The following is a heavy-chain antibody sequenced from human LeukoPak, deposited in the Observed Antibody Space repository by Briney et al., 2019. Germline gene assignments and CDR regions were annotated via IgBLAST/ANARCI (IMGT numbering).Heavy chain of an antibody. J-gene: IGHJ4*02. CDR2: IYYSGST. D-gene: IGHD6-19*01. Sequence: SETLSLTCTVSGVSINNNIYYWGWIRQPPGKGLEWIGSIYYSGSTFYNPSLKSRVTMSVDTSKNQFSLKLSSVTAADTAVFYCARHNTGWSPFDYWGQGTLVTVSS. CDR1: GVSINNNIYY. V-gene: IGHV4-39*01. CDR3: ARHNTGWSPFDY.